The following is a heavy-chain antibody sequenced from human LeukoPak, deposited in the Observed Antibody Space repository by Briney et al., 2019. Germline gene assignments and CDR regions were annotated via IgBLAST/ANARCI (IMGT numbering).Heavy chain of an antibody. D-gene: IGHD3-9*01. CDR3: FIGGLMTGPPLAMDV. Sequence: NTGGSLRLSCAVSGLTFREAWMSWVRQAPGKGLEWVGRIRSKTEGGTTDYAAPVKGRFTISRDDSKDTLFLQMNSLQIEDTAGYYCFIGGLMTGPPLAMDVWGQGTTVTVSS. CDR1: GLTFREAW. V-gene: IGHV3-15*01. J-gene: IGHJ6*02. CDR2: IRSKTEGGTT.